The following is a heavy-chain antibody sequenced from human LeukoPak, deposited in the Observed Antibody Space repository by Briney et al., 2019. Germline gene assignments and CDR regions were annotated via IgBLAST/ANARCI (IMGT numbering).Heavy chain of an antibody. CDR3: VKDFGRVRGTPDS. D-gene: IGHD3-16*01. J-gene: IGHJ4*02. Sequence: GGSLRLSCSASGFVFSIYTMYWVRQAPGKGPEYVSTISGSGNGGSIYYADSVRGRFTISRDDSKSILYLQMNGLRSEDTAVYYCVKDFGRVRGTPDSWGQGTLVTVSS. CDR2: ISGSGNGGSI. CDR1: GFVFSIYT. V-gene: IGHV3-64D*06.